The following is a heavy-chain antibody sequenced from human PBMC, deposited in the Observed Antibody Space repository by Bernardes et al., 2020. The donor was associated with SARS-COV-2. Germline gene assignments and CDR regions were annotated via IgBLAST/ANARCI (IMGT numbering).Heavy chain of an antibody. D-gene: IGHD3-9*01. CDR2: IFPGDSDT. CDR3: ARLMPDVLTGYYPYYYGMDV. J-gene: IGHJ6*02. CDR1: GYSFTTYW. V-gene: IGHV5-51*01. Sequence: GASLKISCQGSGYSFTTYWIAWVRQMPGKGLEWMVIIFPGDSDTRYSPSFQGQVTISADTSISTAYLQWSSLRASDSAMYYCARLMPDVLTGYYPYYYGMDVWGQGTMVTVSS.